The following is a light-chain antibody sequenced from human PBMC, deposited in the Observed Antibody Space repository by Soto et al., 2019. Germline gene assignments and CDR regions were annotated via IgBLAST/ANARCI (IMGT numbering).Light chain of an antibody. J-gene: IGKJ1*01. CDR2: GAS. Sequence: EIVVTQSPATLSVSPGERVTLSCRASQSVSSSLAWYQQRPGQAPRLLIYGASSRATGIPDRFSGSGSGTDFTLTISRLEPEDIAVFYCQQYGSSPWTFGQGTKVEIK. CDR1: QSVSSS. V-gene: IGKV3-20*01. CDR3: QQYGSSPWT.